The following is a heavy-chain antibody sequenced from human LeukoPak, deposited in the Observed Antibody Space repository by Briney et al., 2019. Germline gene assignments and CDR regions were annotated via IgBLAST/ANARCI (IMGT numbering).Heavy chain of an antibody. Sequence: PGGSLRLSCAASGFTFSSYWMHWVRQAPGKGLVWVSRINTDGSITDYADSVKGRFTISRDNSKNTLYLQMNSLRAEDTAVYYCAGDYIWGRLFWGQGTLVTVSS. J-gene: IGHJ4*01. V-gene: IGHV3-74*01. CDR2: INTDGSIT. D-gene: IGHD3-16*01. CDR3: AGDYIWGRLF. CDR1: GFTFSSYW.